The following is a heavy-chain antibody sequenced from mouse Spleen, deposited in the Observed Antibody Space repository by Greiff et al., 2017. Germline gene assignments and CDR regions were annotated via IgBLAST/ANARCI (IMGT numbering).Heavy chain of an antibody. CDR1: GFSLTNYA. J-gene: IGHJ3*01. CDR3: ARIYYGYDGGFAY. CDR2: IWSDGST. V-gene: IGHV2-4-1*01. D-gene: IGHD2-2*01. Sequence: VHLVESGPGLVAPSQSLSITCTVSGFSLTNYAVHWVRQSPGKGLEWLGVIWSDGSTDYNAAFISRLSISKDNSKSQVFFKMNSLQADDTAIYYCARIYYGYDGGFAYWGQGTLVTVSA.